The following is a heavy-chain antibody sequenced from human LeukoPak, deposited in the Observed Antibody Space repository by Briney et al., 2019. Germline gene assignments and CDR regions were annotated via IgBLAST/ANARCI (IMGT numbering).Heavy chain of an antibody. CDR2: IYHTGET. Sequence: PSETLSLTCTVSGYSISSGYYWGWLRQSPGKGLEWIASIYHTGETHYHPSLKSRVSISVDTSNNQFSLRSTSATAADTAMYYCARGRFAELLFDIWGQGTLVTVSS. D-gene: IGHD3-10*01. CDR1: GYSISSGYY. CDR3: ARGRFAELLFDI. V-gene: IGHV4-38-2*02. J-gene: IGHJ4*02.